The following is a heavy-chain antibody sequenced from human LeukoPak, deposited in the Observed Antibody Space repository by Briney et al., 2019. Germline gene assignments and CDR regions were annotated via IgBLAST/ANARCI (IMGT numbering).Heavy chain of an antibody. CDR3: ATPAGIAD. J-gene: IGHJ4*02. V-gene: IGHV3-48*01. CDR2: ISSGSNTI. D-gene: IGHD1-14*01. Sequence: GGSLRLSCTASKFTFSTYNLNWVRQAPGKGLEWISYISSGSNTIYYADSVKGRFTISRDNAKNSLYLQMNSLRAEDTAVYYCATPAGIADWGQGTLVTVSS. CDR1: KFTFSTYN.